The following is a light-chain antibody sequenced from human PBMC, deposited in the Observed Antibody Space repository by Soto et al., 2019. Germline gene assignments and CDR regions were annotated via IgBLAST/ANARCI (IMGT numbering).Light chain of an antibody. CDR3: QQSYSTPRT. J-gene: IGKJ3*01. CDR1: QSISSY. V-gene: IGKV1-39*01. CDR2: AAS. Sequence: DIPMTQSPSSLSASVGDRVTITCRASQSISSYLNWYQQKPGKAPKLLIYAASSLQSGVPSRFSGSGSGTDFTLTISSLQPEDFATYYCQQSYSTPRTFGPGIKVDIK.